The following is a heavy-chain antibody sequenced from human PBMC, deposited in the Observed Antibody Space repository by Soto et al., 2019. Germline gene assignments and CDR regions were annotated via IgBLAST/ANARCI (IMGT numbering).Heavy chain of an antibody. Sequence: SETLSLTCSVSGGSISGGDYHWSWIRQAPGKGLEWIGSIHYSGAASYNPSLETRVTTSIDASKNQFSLKVRSVSAADTAMYYCARIEMASIKWGRGTLVTVSS. V-gene: IGHV4-30-4*01. CDR1: GGSISGGDYH. CDR3: ARIEMASIK. CDR2: IHYSGAA. J-gene: IGHJ4*02.